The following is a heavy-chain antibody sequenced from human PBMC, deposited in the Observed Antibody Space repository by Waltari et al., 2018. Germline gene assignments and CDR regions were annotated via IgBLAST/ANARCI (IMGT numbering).Heavy chain of an antibody. V-gene: IGHV1-69*01. CDR1: GGTFSSYA. CDR2: IIPIFGTA. D-gene: IGHD6-19*01. CDR3: AREPPTGIAVAGDYYYGMDV. Sequence: QVQLVQSGAEVKKPGSSVKVSCKASGGTFSSYAISWVRQAPGQGLEWMGGIIPIFGTANYAQKFQGRVTITADESTSTAYMELSSLRSEDTAVYYCAREPPTGIAVAGDYYYGMDVWGQGTTVTVSS. J-gene: IGHJ6*02.